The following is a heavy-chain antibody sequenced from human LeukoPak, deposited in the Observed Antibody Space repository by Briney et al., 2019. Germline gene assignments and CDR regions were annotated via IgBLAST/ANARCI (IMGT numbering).Heavy chain of an antibody. D-gene: IGHD3-3*01. CDR1: GFILSNYA. CDR3: AKDRDFWSGYYDFDF. CDR2: ISNSADST. Sequence: PGGSLRLSCAASGFILSNYAMSWVRQPPGKGLEWVSGISNSADSTYYAVSVKGRFTISRDNSKNTLYLQMNSLRAEDTAVYYCAKDRDFWSGYYDFDFWGRGTLVTVSS. J-gene: IGHJ4*02. V-gene: IGHV3-23*01.